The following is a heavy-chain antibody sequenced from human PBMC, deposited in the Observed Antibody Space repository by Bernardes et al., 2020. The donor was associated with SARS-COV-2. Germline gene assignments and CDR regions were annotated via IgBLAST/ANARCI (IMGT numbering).Heavy chain of an antibody. D-gene: IGHD5-12*01. V-gene: IGHV4-34*01. J-gene: IGHJ5*02. Sequence: SDTLPLTCAVYGGSFSGSYWSWIRQPPGKGLEWIGEINHSGSTNYNPSLKSRVTISVDTSKNQFSLKLSSVTAADTAVYYCAREVGDGYKGWFDPWGQGTLVTVSS. CDR2: INHSGST. CDR1: GGSFSGSY. CDR3: AREVGDGYKGWFDP.